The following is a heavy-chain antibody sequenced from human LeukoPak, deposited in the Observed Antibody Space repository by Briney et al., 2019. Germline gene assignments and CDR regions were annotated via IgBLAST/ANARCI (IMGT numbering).Heavy chain of an antibody. Sequence: GGSLRLPCAASGITFSRFWMTWVRQAPGKGLEWVANIKQDGSKKSYVDSVKGRFTISRDNAKNSLYLQMNSLRAEDTAIYYCTRVGYIDEGIDYWGQGTLVTVSS. CDR1: GITFSRFW. D-gene: IGHD5-24*01. CDR2: IKQDGSKK. V-gene: IGHV3-7*04. CDR3: TRVGYIDEGIDY. J-gene: IGHJ4*02.